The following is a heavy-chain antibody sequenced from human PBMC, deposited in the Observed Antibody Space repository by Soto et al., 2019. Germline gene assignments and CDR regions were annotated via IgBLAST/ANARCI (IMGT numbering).Heavy chain of an antibody. CDR2: IGAYNGNI. J-gene: IGHJ6*02. D-gene: IGHD5-18*01. Sequence: GASVKVSCKASGYTFTSYGISWVRKAPGQGLEWMGWIGAYNGNINYAQKLQGRVTMTTGTSTSTAYMELRGLRSDDTAVYYCAIGFRHTAMVRGYYYYGMDVWGQGTTVTVS. CDR1: GYTFTSYG. CDR3: AIGFRHTAMVRGYYYYGMDV. V-gene: IGHV1-18*01.